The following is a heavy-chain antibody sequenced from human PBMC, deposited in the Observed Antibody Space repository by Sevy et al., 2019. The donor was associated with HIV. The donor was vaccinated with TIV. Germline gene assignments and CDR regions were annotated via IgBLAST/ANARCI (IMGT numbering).Heavy chain of an antibody. J-gene: IGHJ6*02. Sequence: GGSLRLSCAASGFTFSSYWMHWVRQAPGKGLVWVSRINSDGSSTSYADSVKGRFTISRDNAKNTLYLQMNSLRAEDTAVYYCARYKDIGSYGGGMDVWGQGTTVTVSS. CDR3: ARYKDIGSYGGGMDV. D-gene: IGHD1-26*01. CDR2: INSDGSST. CDR1: GFTFSSYW. V-gene: IGHV3-74*01.